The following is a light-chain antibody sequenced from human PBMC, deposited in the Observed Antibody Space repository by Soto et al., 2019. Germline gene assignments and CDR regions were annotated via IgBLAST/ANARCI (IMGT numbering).Light chain of an antibody. Sequence: EIVLTRCPGTLSLSPGERATLSCRASPSVSSSYLAWYQQKPGQAPRRLIYGASSRATGIPDRFSGSGSGTDFTLTISRLELEDFAVYYCQQYGSSPPLLTFGGGTKVEIK. J-gene: IGKJ4*01. CDR2: GAS. V-gene: IGKV3-20*01. CDR1: PSVSSSY. CDR3: QQYGSSPPLLT.